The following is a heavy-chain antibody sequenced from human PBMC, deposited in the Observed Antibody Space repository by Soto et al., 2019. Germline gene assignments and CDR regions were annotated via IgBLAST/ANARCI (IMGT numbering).Heavy chain of an antibody. D-gene: IGHD6-19*01. J-gene: IGHJ4*02. CDR2: ISAYNGNT. CDR1: GYTLINYG. Sequence: QVQLVQSGGEVKKTGASVKVSCKASGYTLINYGISWVRQAPGQGLEWMGWISAYNGNTNYAQNLQGRVTMTTDTSTSTVYMELRSLRSDDTAVYYCARDQGSIAVAGRLDYWGQGTLVTVS. CDR3: ARDQGSIAVAGRLDY. V-gene: IGHV1-18*01.